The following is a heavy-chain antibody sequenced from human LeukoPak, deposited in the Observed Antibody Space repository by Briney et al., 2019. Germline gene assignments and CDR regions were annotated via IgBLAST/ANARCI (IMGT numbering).Heavy chain of an antibody. Sequence: SETLSLTCTVSGGSISSGDYYWSWIRQPPGKGLEWIGYIYYSGSTYYNPSLKSRVTISVDTSKNQFSLKLSSVTAADTAVYYCARVADCSGGSCYSPWFDPWGQGTLGTVSS. CDR3: ARVADCSGGSCYSPWFDP. CDR2: IYYSGST. V-gene: IGHV4-30-4*01. D-gene: IGHD2-15*01. CDR1: GGSISSGDYY. J-gene: IGHJ5*02.